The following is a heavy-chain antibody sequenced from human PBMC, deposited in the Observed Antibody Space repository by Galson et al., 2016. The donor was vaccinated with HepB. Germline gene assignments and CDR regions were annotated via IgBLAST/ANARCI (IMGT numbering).Heavy chain of an antibody. Sequence: LSLTCTVSGGSISSSSYYWDWIRQPPGKGLEWIGSIYYSGTTYYNPSLQSRGTISVDTPKNQFSLKLSAVTAADTAVYYCARDERRWLHSPYYCDSWGQGTLVTVSS. J-gene: IGHJ4*02. D-gene: IGHD5-24*01. CDR1: GGSISSSSYY. CDR2: IYYSGTT. V-gene: IGHV4-39*02. CDR3: ARDERRWLHSPYYCDS.